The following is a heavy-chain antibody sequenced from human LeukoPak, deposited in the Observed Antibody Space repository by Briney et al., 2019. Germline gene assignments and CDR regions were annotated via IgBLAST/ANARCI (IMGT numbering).Heavy chain of an antibody. D-gene: IGHD4-17*01. J-gene: IGHJ4*02. Sequence: SETLSLTCAVYGGSFSGYYWSWIRQPPGKGLEWIGEINHSGSTNYNPSLKSRVPISVDTSKSQFSLKLSSVTAADTAVYYCARAGLNGDVDYWGQGTLVTVSS. V-gene: IGHV4-34*01. CDR2: INHSGST. CDR1: GGSFSGYY. CDR3: ARAGLNGDVDY.